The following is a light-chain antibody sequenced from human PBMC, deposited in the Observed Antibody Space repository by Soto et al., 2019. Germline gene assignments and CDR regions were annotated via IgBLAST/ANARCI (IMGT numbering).Light chain of an antibody. J-gene: IGKJ1*01. CDR1: QSISSW. CDR3: QQYEDLPRT. V-gene: IGKV1-5*01. Sequence: DLQMTQSPSTLSASVGDRVTITCRASQSISSWLAWYQQKPGKAPKLLIYDASSLESGVPSRFSGSGSGTDFTLTISSLQPEDFAIYYCQQYEDLPRTFGQGTKVDIK. CDR2: DAS.